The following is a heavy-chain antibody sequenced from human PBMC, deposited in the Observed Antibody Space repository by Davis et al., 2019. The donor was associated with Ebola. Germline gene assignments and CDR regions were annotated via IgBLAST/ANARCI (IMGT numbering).Heavy chain of an antibody. CDR1: GGSFSGYS. Sequence: MPGGPLRLSCALHGGSFSGYSWSWIRQPPGKGLEWIGEINHSGLTHYNQSLKSRVTISVDTSKNQFSLKLSSVNAADTAVYYCARRVAWQQLVLEGIYYYYGIDVWGQGTTVTVSS. CDR3: ARRVAWQQLVLEGIYYYYGIDV. J-gene: IGHJ6*02. CDR2: INHSGLT. V-gene: IGHV4-34*01. D-gene: IGHD6-13*01.